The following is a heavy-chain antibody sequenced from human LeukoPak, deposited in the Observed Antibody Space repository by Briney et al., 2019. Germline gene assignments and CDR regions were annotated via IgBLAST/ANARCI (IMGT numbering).Heavy chain of an antibody. CDR1: GFTFSSYW. V-gene: IGHV3-53*01. J-gene: IGHJ6*03. Sequence: PGGSLRLSCAASGFTFSSYWLSWVRQAPGKGLEWVSVIYSGGSTYYADSVKGRFTISRDNSKNTLYLQMNSLRAEDTAVYYCARVGLPLGLGYYMDVWGKGTTVTVSS. CDR2: IYSGGST. CDR3: ARVGLPLGLGYYMDV.